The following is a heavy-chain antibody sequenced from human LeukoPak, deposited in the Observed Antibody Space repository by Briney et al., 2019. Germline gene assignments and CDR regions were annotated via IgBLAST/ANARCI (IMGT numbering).Heavy chain of an antibody. Sequence: GGSLRLSCAASGFTFSSYGMHWVRQAPGKRLEWVAVISYDGSNKYYADSVKGRFTISRDNSKNTLYLQMNSLRAEDTAVYYCAKDFRTVYSSSSAPDYWDQGTLVTVSS. CDR2: ISYDGSNK. V-gene: IGHV3-30*18. J-gene: IGHJ4*02. CDR1: GFTFSSYG. D-gene: IGHD6-6*01. CDR3: AKDFRTVYSSSSAPDY.